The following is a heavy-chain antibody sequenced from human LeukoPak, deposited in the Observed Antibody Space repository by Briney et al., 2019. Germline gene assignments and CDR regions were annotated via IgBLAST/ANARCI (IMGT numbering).Heavy chain of an antibody. CDR2: IIPIFGTA. Sequence: ASVKVSCKASGGTFSSYAISWVRQAPGQGLEWVGGIIPIFGTANYAQKFQGRVTITADESTSTAYMELSSLRSEDTAVYYCARVGIAAAGYYFDYWGQGTLVTVSS. CDR3: ARVGIAAAGYYFDY. V-gene: IGHV1-69*13. D-gene: IGHD6-13*01. J-gene: IGHJ4*02. CDR1: GGTFSSYA.